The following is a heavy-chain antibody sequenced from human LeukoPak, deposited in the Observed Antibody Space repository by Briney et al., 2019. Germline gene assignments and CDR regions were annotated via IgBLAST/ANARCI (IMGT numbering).Heavy chain of an antibody. Sequence: GGSLRLSCETAGFTFSSYVMHWVRRTPGKGLVWVSRISHDGVISYADSVKGRFTISRDNAKNTLILQMNSLRAEDTAVYYCATIVPAATGFDPWGQGTLVTVSS. V-gene: IGHV3-74*01. D-gene: IGHD2-2*01. CDR2: ISHDGVI. J-gene: IGHJ5*02. CDR1: GFTFSSYV. CDR3: ATIVPAATGFDP.